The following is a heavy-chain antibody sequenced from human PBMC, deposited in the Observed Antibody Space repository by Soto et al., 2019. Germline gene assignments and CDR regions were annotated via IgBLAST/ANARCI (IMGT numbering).Heavy chain of an antibody. V-gene: IGHV4-59*01. CDR1: ADSFSKYY. Sequence: SETLSLTCTVSADSFSKYYWTWIRQPPGKGLEWIGYIYCNGNTNYNPSLKRRVTISVDTSKKEISLKPSSVTAADTAVYYCASVTFGGVVLAHWGQGTLVTVSS. J-gene: IGHJ4*02. CDR3: ASVTFGGVVLAH. D-gene: IGHD3-16*01. CDR2: IYCNGNT.